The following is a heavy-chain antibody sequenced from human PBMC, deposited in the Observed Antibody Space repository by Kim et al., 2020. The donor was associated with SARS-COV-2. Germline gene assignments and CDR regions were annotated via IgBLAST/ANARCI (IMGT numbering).Heavy chain of an antibody. D-gene: IGHD3-3*01. CDR1: GYTFTSYG. CDR2: ISAYNGNT. CDR3: ARDFFSAADIAFGVVIPD. J-gene: IGHJ4*02. Sequence: ASVKVSCKASGYTFTSYGISWVRQAPGQGLEWMGWISAYNGNTNYAQKLQGRVTMTTDTSTSTAYMELRSLRSDDTAVYYCARDFFSAADIAFGVVIPDWGQGTLVTVSS. V-gene: IGHV1-18*01.